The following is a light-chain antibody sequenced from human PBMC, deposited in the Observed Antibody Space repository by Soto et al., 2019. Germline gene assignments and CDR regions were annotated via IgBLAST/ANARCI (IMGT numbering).Light chain of an antibody. J-gene: IGKJ1*01. V-gene: IGKV3-15*01. Sequence: EIVMTQSPVTLSASPGERATLSCRASQSVSSNLAWYQHKTGQAPRLLIYGASTRATGIPARFSGSGSGTEFTLTISSLQSEDFAVYYGQQYNNWPPWTFGQGTKVEIK. CDR1: QSVSSN. CDR3: QQYNNWPPWT. CDR2: GAS.